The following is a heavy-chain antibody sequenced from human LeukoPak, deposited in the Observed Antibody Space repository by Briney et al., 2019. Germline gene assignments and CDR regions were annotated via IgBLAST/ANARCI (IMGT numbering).Heavy chain of an antibody. CDR3: ARDERFCNGDNHYPDLGY. Sequence: GASVNVSCKASGYTFTGYYMFWVRQAPGQGLEWMGWINPNTGATEYAQNFQGRVTLTRDTSIRTTFMELSSLRSDDTAFYYCARDERFCNGDNHYPDLGYWGQGTLVTVSS. D-gene: IGHD2-15*01. CDR2: INPNTGAT. CDR1: GYTFTGYY. J-gene: IGHJ4*02. V-gene: IGHV1-2*02.